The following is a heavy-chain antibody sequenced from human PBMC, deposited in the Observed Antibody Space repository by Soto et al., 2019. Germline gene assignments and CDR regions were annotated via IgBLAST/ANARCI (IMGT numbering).Heavy chain of an antibody. Sequence: QISWNESGPTLVKPTQTLTRTCTFTGFSLSTTGAGVGWIRQPPGKALEWLALIYWDDDKRYNPSLKSRLTITKDTSKNQVVLTMTNMDPVDTATYYCVQSRCGGDCLQSYSSHSYYGLDVWGQGTTVTVSS. CDR1: GFSLSTTGAG. CDR3: VQSRCGGDCLQSYSSHSYYGLDV. CDR2: IYWDDDK. J-gene: IGHJ6*02. D-gene: IGHD2-21*01. V-gene: IGHV2-5*02.